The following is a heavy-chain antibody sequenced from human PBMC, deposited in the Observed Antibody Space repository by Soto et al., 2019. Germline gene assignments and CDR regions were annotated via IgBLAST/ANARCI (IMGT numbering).Heavy chain of an antibody. D-gene: IGHD2-2*01. CDR1: GGTFSSYA. CDR3: ASRVDIVVVPAARQYYYYGMDV. V-gene: IGHV1-69*06. CDR2: IIPIFGTA. Sequence: SVKVSCKASGGTFSSYAISWVRQAPGQGLEWMGGIIPIFGTANYAQKFQGRVTITADKSTSTAYMELSSLRSEDTAVYYCASRVDIVVVPAARQYYYYGMDVWGQGTTVTVSS. J-gene: IGHJ6*02.